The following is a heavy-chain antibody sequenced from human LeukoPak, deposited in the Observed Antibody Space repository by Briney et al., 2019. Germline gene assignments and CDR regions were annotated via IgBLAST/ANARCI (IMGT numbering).Heavy chain of an antibody. CDR1: GYTFTGYY. Sequence: ASVKVSCKASGYTFTGYYMHWVRQAPGQGLEWMGWINPNSGGTNYAQKFQGRVTMTRDTSISTAYMELSRLRSDDTAVYYCARVVVGATIPHYWGQGTLVTVSS. D-gene: IGHD1-26*01. V-gene: IGHV1-2*02. CDR3: ARVVVGATIPHY. J-gene: IGHJ4*02. CDR2: INPNSGGT.